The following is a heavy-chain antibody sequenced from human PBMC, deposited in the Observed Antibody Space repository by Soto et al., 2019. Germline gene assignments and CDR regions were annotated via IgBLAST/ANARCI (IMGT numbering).Heavy chain of an antibody. D-gene: IGHD3-22*01. CDR2: LRAYNGNT. CDR3: ARDSDYYDSSGYSRLVYYYYGMDV. CDR1: GYTFTSYG. V-gene: IGHV1-18*01. J-gene: IGHJ6*02. Sequence: ASVKVSCKASGYTFTSYGISWVRQPPGQGLEWMGWLRAYNGNTNYSQKLQGSVNMNTDTSTGTAYMERKSLRSDDTAVYYCARDSDYYDSSGYSRLVYYYYGMDVWGQGTTVTVSS.